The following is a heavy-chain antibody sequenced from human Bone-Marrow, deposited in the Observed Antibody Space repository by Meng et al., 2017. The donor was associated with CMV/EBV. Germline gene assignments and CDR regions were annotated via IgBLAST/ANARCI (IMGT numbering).Heavy chain of an antibody. CDR1: GYSFTSYW. D-gene: IGHD5-18*01. J-gene: IGHJ6*02. CDR2: IYPGDSDT. V-gene: IGHV5-51*01. CDR3: ARHPRLWLDGMDV. Sequence: GGSLRLSCKGSGYSFTSYWIGWVRQMPGKGLEWMGIIYPGDSDTRYSPSFQGQVTISADKSISTAYLQWSSLKASDTAMYYCARHPRLWLDGMDVWGQGTTVPRLL.